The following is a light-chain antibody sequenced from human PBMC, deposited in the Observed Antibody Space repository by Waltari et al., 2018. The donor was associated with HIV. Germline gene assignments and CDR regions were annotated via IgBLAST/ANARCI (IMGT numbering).Light chain of an antibody. J-gene: IGLJ1*01. Sequence: SYVLTQPPSVSVAPGKTARITCEGDDIGSKGVHWYQQKSGQVPMLVIYYDSGRPSGIPERFSGSNSGNTATLTISRVEAGDEADYYCQVWSSSRDHPYVFGTATKVTVL. CDR3: QVWSSSRDHPYV. CDR2: YDS. V-gene: IGLV3-21*04. CDR1: DIGSKG.